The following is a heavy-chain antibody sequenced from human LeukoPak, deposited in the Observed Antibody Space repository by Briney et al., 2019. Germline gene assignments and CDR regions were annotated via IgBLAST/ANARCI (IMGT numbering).Heavy chain of an antibody. CDR1: GFTFSSYA. J-gene: IGHJ4*02. CDR2: VSGSGGST. Sequence: GGSLRLSCAAPGFTFSSYAMSWVRQAPGKGLEWVSTVSGSGGSTYYADSVKGRFTISRDNSKNTLYLQMNSLRAEDTAVYYCAKHRIGYSYGNDYWGQGTLVTVSS. V-gene: IGHV3-23*01. D-gene: IGHD5-18*01. CDR3: AKHRIGYSYGNDY.